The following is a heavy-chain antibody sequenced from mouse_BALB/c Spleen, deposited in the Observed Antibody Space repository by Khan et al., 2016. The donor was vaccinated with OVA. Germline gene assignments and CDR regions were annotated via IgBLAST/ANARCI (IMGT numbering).Heavy chain of an antibody. CDR2: ISTYSGNT. Sequence: QVRLQQSGPELVRPGVSVKISCKGSGYTFTDDAIYWVKQSHAKSLEWVGLISTYSGNTNYNQKSKVKATMTVDNFSSTAYMELARLTSEDSAIYYCASPAYDGYYDYWGQGTTLTVSS. D-gene: IGHD2-3*01. J-gene: IGHJ2*01. CDR3: ASPAYDGYYDY. V-gene: IGHV1S137*01. CDR1: GYTFTDDA.